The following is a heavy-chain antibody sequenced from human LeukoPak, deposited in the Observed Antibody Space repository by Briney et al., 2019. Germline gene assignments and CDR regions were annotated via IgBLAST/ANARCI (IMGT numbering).Heavy chain of an antibody. J-gene: IGHJ4*02. CDR2: IYYSGST. CDR3: ARLTTTMIVV. V-gene: IGHV4-59*01. CDR1: GGSISSYY. Sequence: PSETLSLTCTVSGGSISSYYWSWIRQPPGKGLEWIGYIYYSGSTNYNLSLKSRVTISVDTSKNQFSLKLSSVTAADTAVYYCARLTTTMIVVWGQGTLVTVSS. D-gene: IGHD3-22*01.